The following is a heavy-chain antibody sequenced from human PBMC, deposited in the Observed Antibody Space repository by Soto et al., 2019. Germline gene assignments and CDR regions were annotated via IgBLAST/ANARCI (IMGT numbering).Heavy chain of an antibody. CDR3: ARELVLGSQSAFEM. V-gene: IGHV3-7*04. CDR2: IKEDGSDI. Sequence: EVQLLESGGGLVQPGGSLRLSCAASGFTFSNYWMSWVRQAPGNGLGWVANIKEDGSDINYGHSVKGRFTISRDNAKKSLYLQMNSLRDEDTAIYYCARELVLGSQSAFEMWGRGTLVTDSS. J-gene: IGHJ3*02. CDR1: GFTFSNYW. D-gene: IGHD2-15*01.